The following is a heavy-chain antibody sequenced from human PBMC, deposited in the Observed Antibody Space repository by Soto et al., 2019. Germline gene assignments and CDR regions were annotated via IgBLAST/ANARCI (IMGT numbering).Heavy chain of an antibody. CDR1: GFTFDDYG. V-gene: IGHV3-9*01. CDR2: ISWKGGTT. D-gene: IGHD1-26*01. J-gene: IGHJ3*02. CDR3: AKISGSSNLDI. Sequence: EVQLVESGGGLVQPGRSLRLSCAASGFTFDDYGMHWVRQAPGKGLEWVSGISWKGGTTDYADSVKGRFTISRDNTKNSVYLQMNSLRVDDTALYYCAKISGSSNLDIWGQGTMVTVSS.